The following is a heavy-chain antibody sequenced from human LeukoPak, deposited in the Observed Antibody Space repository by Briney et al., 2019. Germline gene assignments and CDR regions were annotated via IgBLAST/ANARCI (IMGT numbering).Heavy chain of an antibody. D-gene: IGHD3-3*01. CDR2: IIPIFGTA. CDR1: GGTFSSYA. V-gene: IGHV1-69*05. CDR3: SLVLRLLEWLFRGYYYMDV. J-gene: IGHJ6*03. Sequence: SVKVSXKASGGTFSSYAISWVRQAPGQGLEWMGGIIPIFGTANYAQKFQGRVTITTDESTSTAYMELSSLRSEDAAVYYCSLVLRLLEWLFRGYYYMDVWGKGTTVTVSS.